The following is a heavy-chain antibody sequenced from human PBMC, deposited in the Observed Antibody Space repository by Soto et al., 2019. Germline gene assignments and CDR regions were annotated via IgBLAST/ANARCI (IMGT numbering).Heavy chain of an antibody. V-gene: IGHV1-69*13. Sequence: SVKVSCKASGGTFSSYAISCVRQAPGQGLEWMGGIIPIFGTANYAQKFQGRVTITADESTSTAYMELSSLRSEDTAVYYCARVGNRYSSGWYAPDFDYWGQGTLVTVSS. CDR3: ARVGNRYSSGWYAPDFDY. D-gene: IGHD6-19*01. J-gene: IGHJ4*02. CDR2: IIPIFGTA. CDR1: GGTFSSYA.